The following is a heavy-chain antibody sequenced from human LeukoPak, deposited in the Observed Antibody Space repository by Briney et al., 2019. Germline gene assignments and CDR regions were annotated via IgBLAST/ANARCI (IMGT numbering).Heavy chain of an antibody. Sequence: SETLSLTCAVYGGSFSGYYWSWIRQPPGKGLEWIGEINHSGSTNYNPSLKSRVTISVDTSKNQFSLKLSSVTAADTAVYYCARRHSIVVVPAALPWRAYFDYWGQGTLVTVSS. CDR3: ARRHSIVVVPAALPWRAYFDY. CDR1: GGSFSGYY. V-gene: IGHV4-34*01. CDR2: INHSGST. D-gene: IGHD2-2*01. J-gene: IGHJ4*02.